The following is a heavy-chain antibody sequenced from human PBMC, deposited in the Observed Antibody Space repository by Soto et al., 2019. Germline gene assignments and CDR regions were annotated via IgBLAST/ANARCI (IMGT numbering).Heavy chain of an antibody. CDR2: NYHSGST. D-gene: IGHD3-10*01. CDR1: GGSISRGGYS. Sequence: QLQLQESGSGLVKPSQTLSLTCAVSGGSISRGGYSWSWMRHPPGKGLEGIGYNYHSGSTYYNPSLKSRVTNSVVRCKNPFSMKLSSVTAADTAVYYCARHIAGNFDYWGQGTLVTVSS. V-gene: IGHV4-30-2*01. J-gene: IGHJ4*02. CDR3: ARHIAGNFDY.